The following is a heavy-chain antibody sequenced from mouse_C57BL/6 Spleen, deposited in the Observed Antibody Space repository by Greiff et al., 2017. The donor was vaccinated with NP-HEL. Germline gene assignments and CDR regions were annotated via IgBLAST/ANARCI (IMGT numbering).Heavy chain of an antibody. CDR3: TTSGTTVVASYYFDY. Sequence: EVQLQQSGAELVRPGASVKLSCTASGFNIKDDYMHWVKQRPEQGLEWIGWIDPENGDTEYASKFQGKATITADTSSNTAYLQLSSLTSEDTAVYYFTTSGTTVVASYYFDYWGQGTTLTVSS. CDR2: IDPENGDT. D-gene: IGHD1-1*01. V-gene: IGHV14-4*01. CDR1: GFNIKDDY. J-gene: IGHJ2*01.